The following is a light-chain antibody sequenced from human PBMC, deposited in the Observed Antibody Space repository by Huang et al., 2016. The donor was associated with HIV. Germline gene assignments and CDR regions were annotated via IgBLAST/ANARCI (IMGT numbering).Light chain of an antibody. CDR3: QQYNKWPPYT. Sequence: VMTQSPTTLSVSPGERATLSCRASESSLRNLAWYQQRPGQPPRLLIYGASVRLPGIPDRFRGSGSGTEFSLTISSLQSEDFAVYYCQQYNKWPPYTYGQGTKLEIK. J-gene: IGKJ2*01. CDR1: ESSLRN. V-gene: IGKV3-15*01. CDR2: GAS.